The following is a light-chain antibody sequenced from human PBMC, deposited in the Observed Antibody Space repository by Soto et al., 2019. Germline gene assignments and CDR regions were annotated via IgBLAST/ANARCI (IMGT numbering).Light chain of an antibody. CDR1: GSDIGGYNY. Sequence: QSALTQPASVSGSPGQSITIYCIGIGSDIGGYNYVSWYQQHPGKAPTLMIYDVWARPLGVSHRFSGSKSGNTASLTISGLQGDDEADYYCSSYTADMTYVFGTGTKVTVL. V-gene: IGLV2-14*03. CDR3: SSYTADMTYV. CDR2: DVW. J-gene: IGLJ1*01.